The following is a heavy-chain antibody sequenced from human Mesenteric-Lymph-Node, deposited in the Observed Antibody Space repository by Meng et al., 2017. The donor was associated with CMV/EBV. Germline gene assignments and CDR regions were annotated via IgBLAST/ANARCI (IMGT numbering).Heavy chain of an antibody. J-gene: IGHJ6*02. D-gene: IGHD3-16*01. CDR1: GFTFSNAW. Sequence: GESLKISCAASGFTFSNAWMSWVRQAPGKGLEWVGRIKSKTDGGTTDYAAPVKGRFTISRDDSKNTLYLQMNSLKTEDTAVYYCGRVTGVSWGYGLDVWGQGTTVTVSS. V-gene: IGHV3-15*01. CDR2: IKSKTDGGTT. CDR3: GRVTGVSWGYGLDV.